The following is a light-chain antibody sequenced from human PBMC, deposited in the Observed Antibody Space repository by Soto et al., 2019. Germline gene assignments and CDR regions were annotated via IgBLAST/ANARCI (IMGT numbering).Light chain of an antibody. CDR2: EAN. CDR3: CSYAGGSAYV. J-gene: IGLJ1*01. Sequence: QSLLTHSASLSGSPGQSITISCTGTNSDVGNFNLVSWYQQHPDKAPKLIIYEANKRPSGVSGRFSGSKSGNTASLTISGLRSEDEAEYHCCSYAGGSAYVFGTGTKVTVL. CDR1: NSDVGNFNL. V-gene: IGLV2-23*01.